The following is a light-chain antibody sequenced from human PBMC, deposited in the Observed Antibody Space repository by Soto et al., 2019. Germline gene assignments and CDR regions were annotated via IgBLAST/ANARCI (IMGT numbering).Light chain of an antibody. Sequence: DIPVTQSPSTLSASVGDRVTITCRASQSISSWLAWYQQKPGKAPKLLIYKASSLESGVPSRFSGSGSGTEFTLTISSLQPDDFATYYCQQYNSFALTFGGGTKVEIK. CDR2: KAS. CDR3: QQYNSFALT. J-gene: IGKJ4*01. V-gene: IGKV1-5*03. CDR1: QSISSW.